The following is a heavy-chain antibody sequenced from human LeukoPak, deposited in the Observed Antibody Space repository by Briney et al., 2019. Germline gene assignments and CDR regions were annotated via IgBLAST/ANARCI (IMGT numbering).Heavy chain of an antibody. D-gene: IGHD2-15*01. V-gene: IGHV3-23*01. CDR2: ISGSGGST. J-gene: IGHJ4*02. Sequence: GGSLRLSCAASGFTFSSYAMSWVRQAPRKGLEWVSAISGSGGSTYYADSVKGRFTISRDNSKNTLYLQMNSLRAEDTAVYYCAKGEVSGGSFDYWGQGTLVTVSS. CDR1: GFTFSSYA. CDR3: AKGEVSGGSFDY.